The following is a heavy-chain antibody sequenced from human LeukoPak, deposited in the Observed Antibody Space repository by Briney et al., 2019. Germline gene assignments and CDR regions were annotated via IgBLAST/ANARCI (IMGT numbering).Heavy chain of an antibody. J-gene: IGHJ6*03. Sequence: GGSLRLSCAASGFTFNNYAMSWGRQAPGKGLEWVSGITGSGGSTYYADSVKGRFAISRDNSKNPLYLQMTTLRAEATAVYYCAKFGESSSYYYYYYYMDVWGKGTTVTVS. CDR2: ITGSGGST. CDR3: AKFGESSSYYYYYYYMDV. D-gene: IGHD3-22*01. V-gene: IGHV3-23*01. CDR1: GFTFNNYA.